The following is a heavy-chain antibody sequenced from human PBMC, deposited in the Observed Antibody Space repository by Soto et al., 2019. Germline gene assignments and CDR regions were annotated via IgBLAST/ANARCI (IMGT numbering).Heavy chain of an antibody. CDR1: GFTVSSNY. D-gene: IGHD2-8*01. Sequence: GGSLRLSCAASGFTVSSNYMSWVRQAPGKGLEWVSVIYSGGSTYYADSVKGRFTISRDNSKNTLYLQMNSLRAEDTAVYYCARGYCTNGVCYNHDAFDIWGQGTMVTVSS. CDR3: ARGYCTNGVCYNHDAFDI. CDR2: IYSGGST. V-gene: IGHV3-53*01. J-gene: IGHJ3*02.